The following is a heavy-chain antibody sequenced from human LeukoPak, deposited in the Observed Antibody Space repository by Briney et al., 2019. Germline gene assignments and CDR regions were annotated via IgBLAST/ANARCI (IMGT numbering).Heavy chain of an antibody. J-gene: IGHJ3*02. CDR2: IYYSGST. D-gene: IGHD3-22*01. Sequence: SETLSLTCTVSGGSISSSSYYWGWIRQPPGKGLEWIGSIYYSGSTYYNPSLKSRVTISVDTSKNQFSPKLSSVTAADTAVYYCALNIYYYDSSGYYPQDAFDIWGQGTMVTVSS. CDR1: GGSISSSSYY. CDR3: ALNIYYYDSSGYYPQDAFDI. V-gene: IGHV4-39*01.